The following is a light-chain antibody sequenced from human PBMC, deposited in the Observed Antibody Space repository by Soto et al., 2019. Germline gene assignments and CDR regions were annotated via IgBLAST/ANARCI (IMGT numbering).Light chain of an antibody. CDR1: QSVSSNY. V-gene: IGKV3-20*01. CDR3: QQYGSSHPNT. Sequence: EIVLTQSPGTLSLSPGERATLSCRASQSVSSNYLAWYQQKPGQAPRLLIYGASSRATGIPDRFSGSGSGTDFTLTISRLEPEDFAVYYCQQYGSSHPNTFGQGTKLEIK. J-gene: IGKJ2*01. CDR2: GAS.